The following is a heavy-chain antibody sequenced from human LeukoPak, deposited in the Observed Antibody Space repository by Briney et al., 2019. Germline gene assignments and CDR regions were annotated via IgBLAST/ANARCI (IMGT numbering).Heavy chain of an antibody. CDR2: MDPNSGDT. CDR1: GYNFSVYY. D-gene: IGHD2-15*01. J-gene: IGHJ3*01. V-gene: IGHV1-2*02. Sequence: GASVKVSCKGSGYNFSVYYMHGVRQAPGQGLEWMGWMDPNSGDTIYAPKFQGRVSMTRDTSITTAYMELSSLTFDDSAMYYCATRGGLTPNTLAMWGHGTMVTVSS. CDR3: ATRGGLTPNTLAM.